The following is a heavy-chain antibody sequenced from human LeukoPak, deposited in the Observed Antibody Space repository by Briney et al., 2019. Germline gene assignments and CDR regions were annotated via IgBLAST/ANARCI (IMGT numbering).Heavy chain of an antibody. CDR2: TRYDGSNK. CDR3: ARETYYGSGSYSDFALDY. V-gene: IGHV3-30*02. J-gene: IGHJ4*02. CDR1: GFTFSSYG. Sequence: GGSLRLSCAASGFTFSSYGMYWVRQAPGKGLEWVAFTRYDGSNKYYADSVKGRFTISRDNSKNTLYLKMNSLRAEDTAVYYCARETYYGSGSYSDFALDYWGQGTLVTVSS. D-gene: IGHD3-10*01.